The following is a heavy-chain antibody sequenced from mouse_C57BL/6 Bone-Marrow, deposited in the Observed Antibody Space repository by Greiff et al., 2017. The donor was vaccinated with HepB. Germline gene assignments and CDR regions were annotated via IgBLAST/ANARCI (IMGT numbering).Heavy chain of an antibody. J-gene: IGHJ2*01. V-gene: IGHV5-6*01. CDR3: ARHTGYDFDY. Sequence: VQLKESGGVLVKPGGSLKLSCAASGFTFSSYGMSWVRQTPDKRLEWVATISSGGSYTYYPDSVKGRFTISRDNAKNTLYLQMSSLKSEDTAMYYCARHTGYDFDYWGQGTTLTVSS. CDR2: ISSGGSYT. CDR1: GFTFSSYG. D-gene: IGHD2-2*01.